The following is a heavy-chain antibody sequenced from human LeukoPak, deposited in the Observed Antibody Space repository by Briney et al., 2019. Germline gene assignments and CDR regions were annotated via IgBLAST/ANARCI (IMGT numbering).Heavy chain of an antibody. CDR1: GGSISSHY. V-gene: IGHV4-4*07. CDR2: IYTSGST. D-gene: IGHD6-19*01. J-gene: IGHJ5*02. CDR3: ARDHGGWYFSWFDP. Sequence: PSETLSLTCTVSGGSISSHYWSWIRQPAGKGLEWIGRIYTSGSTNYNPSLKSRVTISVDKSKNQFSLKLSSVTAADTAVYYCARDHGGWYFSWFDPWGQGTLVTVSS.